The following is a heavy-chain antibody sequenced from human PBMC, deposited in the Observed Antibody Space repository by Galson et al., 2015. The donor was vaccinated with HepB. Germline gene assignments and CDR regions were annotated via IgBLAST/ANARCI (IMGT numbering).Heavy chain of an antibody. CDR2: IIPILDII. J-gene: IGHJ4*02. Sequence: SVKVSCKASGGSFSSYSISWVRQAPGQGLEWMGRIIPILDIINYAQKFQGRVTITADKSTSTAYMELGSLRSDDTAVYSCARGRSSAWHALESWGQGTLVTVSS. D-gene: IGHD6-25*01. V-gene: IGHV1-69*02. CDR1: GGSFSSYS. CDR3: ARGRSSAWHALES.